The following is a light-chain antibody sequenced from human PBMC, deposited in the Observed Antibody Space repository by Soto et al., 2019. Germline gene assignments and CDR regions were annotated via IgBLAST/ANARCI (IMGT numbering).Light chain of an antibody. CDR3: QQFNNYTIT. CDR1: QGIRSA. Sequence: AIQFTQSPSSLSASVGDRVTITCRASQGIRSALAWYQQKPGKAPKLLIYDASSLESGVPSRFSGSGAGTDFTRTISSLQPEDFATDYCQQFNNYTITFGQGTRLEIK. V-gene: IGKV1D-13*01. J-gene: IGKJ5*01. CDR2: DAS.